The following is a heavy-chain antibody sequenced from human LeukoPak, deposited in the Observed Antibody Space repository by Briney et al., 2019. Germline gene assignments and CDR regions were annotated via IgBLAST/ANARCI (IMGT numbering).Heavy chain of an antibody. CDR2: IWYDGSNK. Sequence: PGGSLRLSCAASGFTFSSYGMHWVRQAPGKGLEWVAVIWYDGSNKYYADSVKGRFTISRDNAKNTLYLQMNSLRAEDTAVYYCARDLRDNRGWYLTDNYYYYGMDVWGQGTTVTVSS. J-gene: IGHJ6*02. CDR3: ARDLRDNRGWYLTDNYYYYGMDV. V-gene: IGHV3-33*01. CDR1: GFTFSSYG. D-gene: IGHD6-19*01.